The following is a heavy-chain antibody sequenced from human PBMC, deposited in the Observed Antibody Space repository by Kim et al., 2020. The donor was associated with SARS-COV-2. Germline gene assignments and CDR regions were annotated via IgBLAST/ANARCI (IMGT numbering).Heavy chain of an antibody. J-gene: IGHJ4*02. CDR1: GFTFSSYA. CDR3: HSGYDILTGYPKFFDY. Sequence: GGSLRLSCAASGFTFSSYAMHWVRQAPGKGLEWVAVISYDGSNKYYADSVKGRFTISRDNSKNTLYLQMNSLRAEDTAVYYCHSGYDILTGYPKFFDYWGQGTLVTVSS. D-gene: IGHD3-9*01. V-gene: IGHV3-30*04. CDR2: ISYDGSNK.